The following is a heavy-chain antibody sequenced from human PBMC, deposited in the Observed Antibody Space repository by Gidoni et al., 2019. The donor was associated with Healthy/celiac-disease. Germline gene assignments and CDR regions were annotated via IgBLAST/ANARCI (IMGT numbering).Heavy chain of an antibody. D-gene: IGHD6-13*01. CDR1: GFPFSSYE. V-gene: IGHV3-48*03. Sequence: EVQLVESGGGLVQPGGSLRLSCAASGFPFSSYEMNWVRQAPGKGLGWVSYISSSGSTIYYADSVKGRFTISRDNAKNSLYLQMNSLRAEDTAVYYCASALVRGWFDPWGQGTLVTVSS. CDR2: ISSSGSTI. J-gene: IGHJ5*02. CDR3: ASALVRGWFDP.